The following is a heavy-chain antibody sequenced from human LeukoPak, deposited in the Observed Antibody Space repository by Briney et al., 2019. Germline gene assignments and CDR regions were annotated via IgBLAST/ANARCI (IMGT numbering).Heavy chain of an antibody. D-gene: IGHD3-3*01. CDR3: AREATGTGVDDY. J-gene: IGHJ4*02. CDR2: IWFDGSNS. CDR1: GFRFSNYG. Sequence: PGGSLRLSCAASGFRFSNYGMQWVRQAPGKGLEWVAIIWFDGSNSYHADSVEGRFTISRDNSKNTLYLQMNSLRAEDTAVYYCAREATGTGVDDYWGQGTLVTASS. V-gene: IGHV3-33*01.